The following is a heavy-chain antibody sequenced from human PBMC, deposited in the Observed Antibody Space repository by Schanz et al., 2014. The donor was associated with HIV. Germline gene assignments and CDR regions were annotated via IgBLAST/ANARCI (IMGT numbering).Heavy chain of an antibody. V-gene: IGHV4-34*02. CDR3: VVGHNHDF. D-gene: IGHD1-1*01. CDR1: GSSVTYFY. CDR2: VNHSGDT. Sequence: QVPLQQWGAGLLKPSETLSLTCAVYGSSVTYFYWTWIRQSPGKGLEWIAEVNHSGDTNYNPSLKSRVTISVDTSKNQVSLKLTSLTAADTAVYYCVVGHNHDFWGQGTLVAVSS. J-gene: IGHJ4*02.